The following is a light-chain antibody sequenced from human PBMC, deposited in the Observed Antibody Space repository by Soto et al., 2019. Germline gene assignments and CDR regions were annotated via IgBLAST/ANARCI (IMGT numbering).Light chain of an antibody. CDR3: CSYAGRYTYV. CDR1: SSEVGGYNY. J-gene: IGLJ1*01. V-gene: IGLV2-11*01. CDR2: DVS. Sequence: QSALAQPRSVSGSPGQSGTISCTGASSEVGGYNYVSWYQQHPGKASKLMSYDVSKPPSGVPALFSGSNSVNTASLTISVLPTEDDADYYCCSYAGRYTYVFGTGTKVTVL.